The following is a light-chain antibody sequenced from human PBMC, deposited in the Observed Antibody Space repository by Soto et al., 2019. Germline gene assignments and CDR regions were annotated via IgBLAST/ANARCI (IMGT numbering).Light chain of an antibody. CDR3: QQYDNLPYT. Sequence: DIQMTQSQSSLSASVGDRVTITCHASQDISNYLNWYQQKPGKAPKLLIYDASNLETGVPSRFSGSGSGTDFTFTISSLQPEDIATYYCQQYDNLPYTFGQGTRLEIK. CDR1: QDISNY. V-gene: IGKV1-33*01. J-gene: IGKJ5*01. CDR2: DAS.